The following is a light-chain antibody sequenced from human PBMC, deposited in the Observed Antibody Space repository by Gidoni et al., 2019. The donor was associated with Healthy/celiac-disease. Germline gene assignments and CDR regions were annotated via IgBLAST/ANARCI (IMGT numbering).Light chain of an antibody. CDR1: SSAVGGYNY. Sequence: QSALTQPRSVSGSPGQSVTISCTGTSSAVGGYNYVSWYQQHPGKAPKLMIYDVSKRPSGVPDRFSGSKSGNTASLTISGLQAEDEADYYCCSYAGSYTVVFGGGTKLTV. V-gene: IGLV2-11*01. CDR3: CSYAGSYTVV. CDR2: DVS. J-gene: IGLJ2*01.